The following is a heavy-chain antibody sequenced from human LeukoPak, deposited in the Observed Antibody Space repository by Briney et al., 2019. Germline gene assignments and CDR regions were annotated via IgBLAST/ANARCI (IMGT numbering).Heavy chain of an antibody. CDR2: INPNSGGT. CDR3: ARHPAFDI. Sequence: ASVTVSCTASGYTFTDNYMHWVRQAPGQGLEWMGWINPNSGGTNYAQKFQGRVTVTRDTSISTAYMELSRLRSDDTAVYYCARHPAFDIWGQGTMVTVS. CDR1: GYTFTDNY. V-gene: IGHV1-2*02. J-gene: IGHJ3*02.